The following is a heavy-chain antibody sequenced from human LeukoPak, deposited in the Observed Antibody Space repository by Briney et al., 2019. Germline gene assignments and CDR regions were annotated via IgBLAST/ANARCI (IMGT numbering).Heavy chain of an antibody. CDR2: MNQDGSIK. Sequence: GGSLRLSCAASGFTFSSYWMTWVRQAPGKGLEWVANMNQDGSIKYYVDSVKGRFTISRDNAKNSLFLQMNSLRVEDTALYYCARDDNPHYGDYHLFGYWGQGTLVAVSS. CDR3: ARDDNPHYGDYHLFGY. V-gene: IGHV3-7*05. CDR1: GFTFSSYW. D-gene: IGHD4-17*01. J-gene: IGHJ4*02.